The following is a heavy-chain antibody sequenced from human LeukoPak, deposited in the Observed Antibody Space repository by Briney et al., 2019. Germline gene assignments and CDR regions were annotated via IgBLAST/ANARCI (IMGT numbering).Heavy chain of an antibody. CDR3: ARERRVAVAGTPDY. V-gene: IGHV3-21*01. D-gene: IGHD6-19*01. CDR2: ISSSSSYI. J-gene: IGHJ4*02. Sequence: GGSLRLSCAASGFTFSSYSMNWVRQAPGKGLEWVSFISSSSSYIYYADSVKGRFTISRDNAKNSLYLQMNSLRAEDTAVYYCARERRVAVAGTPDYWGQGTLVTVSS. CDR1: GFTFSSYS.